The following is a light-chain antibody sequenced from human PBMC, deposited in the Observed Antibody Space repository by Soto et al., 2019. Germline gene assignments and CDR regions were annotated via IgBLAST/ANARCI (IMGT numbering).Light chain of an antibody. J-gene: IGKJ2*01. CDR3: QQFYSVPYT. V-gene: IGKV4-1*01. Sequence: IVMTQSPDSLAVSLGERATINCKSSQGVLYSSNNKNYLAWYQQKPGQPPKLLIDWASTRESGVPDRFSGSGSGTDFTLTISSLQAEDVAVYFCQQFYSVPYTFGQGTKVDIK. CDR1: QGVLYSSNNKNY. CDR2: WAS.